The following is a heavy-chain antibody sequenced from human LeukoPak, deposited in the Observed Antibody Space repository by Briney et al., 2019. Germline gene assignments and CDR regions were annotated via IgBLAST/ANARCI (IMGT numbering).Heavy chain of an antibody. D-gene: IGHD3-22*01. CDR3: AKEGELVVIRAYYFDY. CDR2: ISYDGSNK. Sequence: GGSLRLSCAASGFTFNSYGMHWVRQAPGKGLEWVAVISYDGSNKYYADSVKGRFTISRDNSKNTLYLQMNSLRAEDTAVYYCAKEGELVVIRAYYFDYWGQGTLVTVSS. J-gene: IGHJ4*02. CDR1: GFTFNSYG. V-gene: IGHV3-30*18.